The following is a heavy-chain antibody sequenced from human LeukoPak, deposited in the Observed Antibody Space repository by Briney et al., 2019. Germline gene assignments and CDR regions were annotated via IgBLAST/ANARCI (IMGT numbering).Heavy chain of an antibody. D-gene: IGHD3-22*01. Sequence: PSETLSLTCAVYGGSFSGYYWSWIRQPPGKGLEWIGEINHSGSTNYNPSLKSRVTISVDTSKNQFSLKLSSVPAADTAVYYCARYYYDSSGYQFDYWGQGTLVTVSS. J-gene: IGHJ4*02. CDR2: INHSGST. V-gene: IGHV4-34*01. CDR3: ARYYYDSSGYQFDY. CDR1: GGSFSGYY.